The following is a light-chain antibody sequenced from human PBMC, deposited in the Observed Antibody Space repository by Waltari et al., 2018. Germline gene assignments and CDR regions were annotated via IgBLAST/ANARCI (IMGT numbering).Light chain of an antibody. J-gene: IGLJ3*02. CDR3: AAWYDNLSAWV. V-gene: IGLV1-47*02. Sequence: QSVLTQSPSASGTPGQRVTISCSGGNSNLGNGYVYWLQQVPGKAPKLLIYYTDQRPSGVPDRFSASKSGSSASLAISELRSEDEADYYCAAWYDNLSAWVFGGGTRLTVL. CDR1: NSNLGNGY. CDR2: YTD.